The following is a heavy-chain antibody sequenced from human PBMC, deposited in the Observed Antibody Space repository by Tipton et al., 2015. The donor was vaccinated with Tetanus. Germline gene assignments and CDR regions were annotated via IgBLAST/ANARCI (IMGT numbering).Heavy chain of an antibody. CDR2: ISDNGGIT. Sequence: SLRLSCAASGFTFSSYAIQWVRQAPGKGLEWVAVISDNGGITFYGDSVKGRFTISRDNAKNTLYLQMNSLRAEDAAVYYCVKDRGTDYGSGTYNFDFWGQGTLVTVSS. J-gene: IGHJ4*02. V-gene: IGHV3-30-3*01. D-gene: IGHD3-10*01. CDR3: VKDRGTDYGSGTYNFDF. CDR1: GFTFSSYA.